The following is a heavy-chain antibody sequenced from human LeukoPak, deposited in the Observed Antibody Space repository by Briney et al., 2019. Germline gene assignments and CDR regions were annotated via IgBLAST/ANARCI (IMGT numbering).Heavy chain of an antibody. V-gene: IGHV1-24*01. CDR2: FDPEDGET. CDR3: ATDRYSGRDQTLDY. J-gene: IGHJ4*02. CDR1: GYTLTELS. D-gene: IGHD1-26*01. Sequence: ASVKVSCKVSGYTLTELSMHWVRQAPGKGLEWMGGFDPEDGETIYAQKFQGRVTMTEDTSTDTAYMELSSLRSEDTAVYYCATDRYSGRDQTLDYWGQGTLVTVSS.